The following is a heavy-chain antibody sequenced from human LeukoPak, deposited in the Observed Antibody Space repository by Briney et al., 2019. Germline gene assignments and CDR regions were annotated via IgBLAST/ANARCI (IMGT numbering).Heavy chain of an antibody. CDR3: AKSHSRYSNYVCSDY. D-gene: IGHD4-11*01. Sequence: PGRSLRLSCAASGFTFSSYGMHWVRQAPGKGLEWVAVISYDGSNKYYADSVKGRFTISRDNSKNTLYLQMNSLRAEDTAVYYCAKSHSRYSNYVCSDYWGQGTLVTVSS. V-gene: IGHV3-30*18. J-gene: IGHJ4*02. CDR2: ISYDGSNK. CDR1: GFTFSSYG.